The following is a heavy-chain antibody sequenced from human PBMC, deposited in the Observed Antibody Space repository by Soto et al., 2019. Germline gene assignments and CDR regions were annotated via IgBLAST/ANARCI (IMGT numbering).Heavy chain of an antibody. V-gene: IGHV4-4*02. Sequence: SETLSLTCTVSGDSISKTNWWRWVRQPPGKGLEWIGEIHQSGSTNYSPSLKGRVTISVDNSKNQFSLKLRSVSAADTAVYYCARVPIIVEIPPAPSGWFDPWGQGTLVTVSS. CDR3: ARVPIIVEIPPAPSGWFDP. CDR1: GDSISKTNW. D-gene: IGHD2-2*01. CDR2: IHQSGST. J-gene: IGHJ5*02.